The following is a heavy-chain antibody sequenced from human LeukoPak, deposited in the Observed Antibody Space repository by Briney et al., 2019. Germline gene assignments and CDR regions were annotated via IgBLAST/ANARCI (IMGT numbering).Heavy chain of an antibody. J-gene: IGHJ3*02. CDR2: INHSGST. CDR3: ARGPMYYYDSSGSSLFAFDI. V-gene: IGHV4-34*01. CDR1: GGSFSGYY. Sequence: PSETLSLTCAVYGGSFSGYYWSWIRQPPGKGLEWIGEINHSGSTNYNPSLKSRVTISVDTSKNQFSLKLSSVTAAGTAVYYCARGPMYYYDSSGSSLFAFDIWGQGTMVTVSS. D-gene: IGHD3-22*01.